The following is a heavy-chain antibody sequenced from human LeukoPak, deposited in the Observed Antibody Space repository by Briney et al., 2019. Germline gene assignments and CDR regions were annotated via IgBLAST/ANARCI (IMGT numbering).Heavy chain of an antibody. CDR3: ARARGSYYPLANFDY. Sequence: ASVKVSCKASGYTFTSYGISGARQAPGQGLEWVGWISAYNGNTNYAQKLQGRVTMTTDTSTSTAYMELRSLRSDDTAVYYCARARGSYYPLANFDYLGQGTLVTVSS. D-gene: IGHD1-26*01. CDR1: GYTFTSYG. CDR2: ISAYNGNT. J-gene: IGHJ4*02. V-gene: IGHV1-18*01.